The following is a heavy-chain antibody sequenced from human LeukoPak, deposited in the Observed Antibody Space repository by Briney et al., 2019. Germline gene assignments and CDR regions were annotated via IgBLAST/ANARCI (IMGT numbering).Heavy chain of an antibody. CDR3: ARRAKYSSTAFYYMDV. Sequence: GESLKISCKGSGYSFTSYWIGWVRQMPGKGLEWMGIIYPGDSDTRYSPSFQGQVTISADKSISTAYLQWSSLKASDTAMYYCARRAKYSSTAFYYMDVWGKGTTVTVSS. CDR1: GYSFTSYW. V-gene: IGHV5-51*01. D-gene: IGHD6-13*01. CDR2: IYPGDSDT. J-gene: IGHJ6*03.